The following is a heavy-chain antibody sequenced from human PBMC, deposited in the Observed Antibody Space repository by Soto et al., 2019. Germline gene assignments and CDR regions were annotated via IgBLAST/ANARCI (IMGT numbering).Heavy chain of an antibody. Sequence: EVQLVESGGGLVQPGGSLRLSCAASGFTFRNYWMHWVSQAPGKGLVWVSRVNSDGDTTYYADSVKGRFTISRDNSKNTLHLQMNSLGAEDTAVYYCASNYAYAEGYYFYGIDVWGQGTTVTVSS. V-gene: IGHV3-74*01. J-gene: IGHJ6*02. CDR1: GFTFRNYW. D-gene: IGHD3-16*01. CDR3: ASNYAYAEGYYFYGIDV. CDR2: VNSDGDTT.